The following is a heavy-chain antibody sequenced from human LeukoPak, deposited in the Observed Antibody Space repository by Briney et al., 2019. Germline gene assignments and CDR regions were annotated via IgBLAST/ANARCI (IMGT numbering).Heavy chain of an antibody. D-gene: IGHD3-22*01. J-gene: IGHJ4*02. V-gene: IGHV3-30*04. Sequence: GGSLRLSCAASGFTFSNYAIHCVRQAPGKGLEWVAVISYDGSNKYYADSVKGRFTISRDNSKNTLYLQMNSLRADDTAVYYCARDRSGCELSGLDYWGQGTLVTVPS. CDR1: GFTFSNYA. CDR3: ARDRSGCELSGLDY. CDR2: ISYDGSNK.